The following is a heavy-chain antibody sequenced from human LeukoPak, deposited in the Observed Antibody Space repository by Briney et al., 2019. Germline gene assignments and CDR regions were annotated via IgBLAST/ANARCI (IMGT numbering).Heavy chain of an antibody. V-gene: IGHV3-30-3*01. D-gene: IGHD6-19*01. CDR3: ARDQTSGWYRYAMDV. Sequence: PGGSLRLSCAASGFLFNSYAMSWVRQAPGKGLEGVGVMSYDGNNKYCADSVKGRFTISRDNSKNTLYLQMNSLRAEDTAVYYCARDQTSGWYRYAMDVWGQGTTVTVSS. CDR1: GFLFNSYA. J-gene: IGHJ6*02. CDR2: MSYDGNNK.